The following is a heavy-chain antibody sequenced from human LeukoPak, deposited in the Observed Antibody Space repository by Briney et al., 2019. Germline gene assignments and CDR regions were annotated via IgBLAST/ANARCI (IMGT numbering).Heavy chain of an antibody. CDR2: ISSSGSTI. Sequence: HTGGSLRLSCAASGFTFSSYEMNWVRQAPGKGLEWVSYISSSGSTIYYADSVKGRFTISRDNAKNSLYLQMNSLRAEDTAVYYCARAFHDSSGYYLINNWFDPWGQGTLVTVSS. J-gene: IGHJ5*02. D-gene: IGHD3-22*01. CDR1: GFTFSSYE. V-gene: IGHV3-48*03. CDR3: ARAFHDSSGYYLINNWFDP.